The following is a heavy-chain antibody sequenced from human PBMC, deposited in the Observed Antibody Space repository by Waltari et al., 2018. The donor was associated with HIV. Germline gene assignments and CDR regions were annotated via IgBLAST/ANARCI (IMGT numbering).Heavy chain of an antibody. CDR2: ISYYGDNK. J-gene: IGHJ4*02. V-gene: IGHV3-30*18. Sequence: QVQLVESGGGVVQPGRSLRLSCAVSGFPFSSYAMHWVRQAPGKGLEWVAVISYYGDNKYYADSVKGRFTISRDNSKNTLYLQMNSLRAEDTAVYYCAKGASGWSPGYWGQGTLVTVSS. D-gene: IGHD6-19*01. CDR1: GFPFSSYA. CDR3: AKGASGWSPGY.